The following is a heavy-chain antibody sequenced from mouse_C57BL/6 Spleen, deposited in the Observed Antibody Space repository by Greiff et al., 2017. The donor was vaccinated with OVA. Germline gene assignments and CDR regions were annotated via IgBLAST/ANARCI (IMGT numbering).Heavy chain of an antibody. CDR3: AREANWDFDY. V-gene: IGHV5-6*01. D-gene: IGHD4-1*01. CDR2: ISSGGSYT. CDR1: GFTFSSYG. J-gene: IGHJ2*01. Sequence: EVHLVESGGDLVKPGGSLKLSCAASGFTFSSYGMSWVRQTPDKRLEWVATISSGGSYTYYPDSVKGRFTISRDNAKNNLYLQMSSLKSEDTAMYYCAREANWDFDYWGQGTTLTVSS.